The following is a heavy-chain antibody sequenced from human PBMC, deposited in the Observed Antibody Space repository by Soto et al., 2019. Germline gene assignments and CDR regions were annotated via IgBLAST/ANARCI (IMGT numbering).Heavy chain of an antibody. J-gene: IGHJ6*02. CDR2: ISYDGSNK. V-gene: IGHV3-30*18. CDR1: GFTFSSYG. D-gene: IGHD6-6*01. Sequence: GGSLRLSCAASGFTFSSYGMHWVRQAPGKGLEWVAVISYDGSNKYYADSVKGRFTISRDNSKNTLHLQMNSLRAEDTAVYYCAKDLIAARPSLHYYYGMDVWGQGTTVTVSS. CDR3: AKDLIAARPSLHYYYGMDV.